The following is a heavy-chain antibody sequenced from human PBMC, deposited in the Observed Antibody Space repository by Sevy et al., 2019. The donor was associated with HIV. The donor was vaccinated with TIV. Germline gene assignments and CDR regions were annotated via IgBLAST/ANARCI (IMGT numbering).Heavy chain of an antibody. D-gene: IGHD1-26*01. V-gene: IGHV3-30*04. Sequence: GGSLRLSCAASGFTFSSHAMHWVRQAPGKGLDRVAVISSDGNSQYSADSVKGRFTISRDNSKNTLYLQMDSLRVEDTAVYYCARDLISGSYSQSLDYWCQGTLVTVSS. CDR1: GFTFSSHA. J-gene: IGHJ4*02. CDR2: ISSDGNSQ. CDR3: ARDLISGSYSQSLDY.